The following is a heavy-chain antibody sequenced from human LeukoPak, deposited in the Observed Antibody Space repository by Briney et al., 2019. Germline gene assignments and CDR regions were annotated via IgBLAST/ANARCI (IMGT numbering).Heavy chain of an antibody. CDR1: GFTFSSYD. J-gene: IGHJ5*01. D-gene: IGHD5-12*01. CDR3: VRDWDHYDFDS. V-gene: IGHV3-74*01. Sequence: GRSLRLSCAASGFTFSSYDMHWVRQAPGKGLVWVSRIYRDGSDKIYADSVKGRFTISRDNAKNTLYLQMNSLTVEDTAVYYCVRDWDHYDFDSWGQGTLVTVSS. CDR2: IYRDGSDK.